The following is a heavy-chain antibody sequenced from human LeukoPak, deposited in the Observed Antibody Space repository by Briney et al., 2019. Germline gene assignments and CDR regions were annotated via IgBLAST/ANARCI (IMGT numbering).Heavy chain of an antibody. D-gene: IGHD1-26*01. J-gene: IGHJ3*02. V-gene: IGHV3-7*01. CDR3: ARDTIPRGSYPGAFDI. CDR1: GFTFSSYW. CDR2: IKQDGSEK. Sequence: GGSLRLSCAASGFTFSSYWMSWVRQAPGKGLEWVANIKQDGSEKYYVDSVKGRFTISRDNAKNSLYLQMNSLRAEDTAVYYCARDTIPRGSYPGAFDIWGQGTMVTVSS.